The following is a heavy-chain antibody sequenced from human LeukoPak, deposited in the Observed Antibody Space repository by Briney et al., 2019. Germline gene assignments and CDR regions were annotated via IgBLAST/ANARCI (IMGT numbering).Heavy chain of an antibody. CDR1: GGSISSSNW. Sequence: PSETLSLTCAVSGGSISSSNWWSWVRQPPGKGLEWIGEVYHSGSTNYNPSLKSRVTISVDKSKNQFSLKLSSVTAADTAVYYCARDLKIGYNSGWYSFDYWGQGTLVTVSS. CDR2: VYHSGST. D-gene: IGHD6-19*01. J-gene: IGHJ4*02. CDR3: ARDLKIGYNSGWYSFDY. V-gene: IGHV4-4*02.